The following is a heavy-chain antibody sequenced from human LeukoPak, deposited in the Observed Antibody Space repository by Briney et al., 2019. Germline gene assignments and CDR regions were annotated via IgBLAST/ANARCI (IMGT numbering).Heavy chain of an antibody. CDR1: GGTFSSYA. Sequence: GASVKVSCKASGGTFSSYAISWVRQAPGQGLEWMGGIIPIFGTANYALKFQGRVTITADESTSTAYMELSSLRPEDTAVYYCAKSLVTFGGVTVPFDYWGQGTLVTVSS. CDR3: AKSLVTFGGVTVPFDY. CDR2: IIPIFGTA. J-gene: IGHJ4*02. D-gene: IGHD3-16*02. V-gene: IGHV1-69*13.